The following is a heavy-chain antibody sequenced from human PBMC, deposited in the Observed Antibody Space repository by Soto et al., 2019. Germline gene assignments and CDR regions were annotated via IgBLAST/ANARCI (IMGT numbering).Heavy chain of an antibody. J-gene: IGHJ4*02. D-gene: IGHD1-7*01. CDR3: ARGGVNWNYQTSVGATTHFDY. V-gene: IGHV4-30-2*06. CDR1: GASILSGGYS. Sequence: QLQLQESGSGLVRPSQTLSLSCAVSGASILSGGYSYNWLRQSPGKGLEWIGYIYPSGTTFYNPLLKSRVSISVDRSKNQFSLMLNSVTAADTAVYYCARGGVNWNYQTSVGATTHFDYWGQGTLVSVSS. CDR2: IYPSGTT.